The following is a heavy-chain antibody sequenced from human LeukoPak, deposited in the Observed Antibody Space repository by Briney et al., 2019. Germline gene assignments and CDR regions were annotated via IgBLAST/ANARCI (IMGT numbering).Heavy chain of an antibody. V-gene: IGHV4-4*07. Sequence: PSETLSLTCTVSGGSISGYFWSWIRQPAGKGLRGMGLTNSSGSNNYNPSLKSRVTMSLDTSKNHLSLNLGSVTAADTAVYYCAREPTSGREPTSGRPLDYWGQGTLVTVSS. J-gene: IGHJ4*02. CDR2: TNSSGSN. D-gene: IGHD5-12*01. CDR3: AREPTSGREPTSGRPLDY. CDR1: GGSISGYF.